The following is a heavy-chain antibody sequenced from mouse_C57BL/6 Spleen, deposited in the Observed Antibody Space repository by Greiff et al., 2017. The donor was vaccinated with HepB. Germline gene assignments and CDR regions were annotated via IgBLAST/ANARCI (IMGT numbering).Heavy chain of an antibody. CDR2: IDPSDSET. CDR3: ARKSDYFDY. V-gene: IGHV1-52*01. J-gene: IGHJ2*01. CDR1: GYTFTSYW. Sequence: QVQLQQPGAELVRPGSSVKLSCKASGYTFTSYWMHWVKQRPIQGLEWIGNIDPSDSETHYNQKFKNKATLTVDKSSSPAYMQLSSLTSEDAAVYYCARKSDYFDYWGQGTTLTVSS.